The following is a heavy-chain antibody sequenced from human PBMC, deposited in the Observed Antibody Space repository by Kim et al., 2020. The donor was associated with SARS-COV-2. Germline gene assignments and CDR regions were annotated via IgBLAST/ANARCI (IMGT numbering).Heavy chain of an antibody. Sequence: SQTLSLTCTVSGGSISSSSYYWGWIRQPPGKGLEWIGSIYYSGSPYYNPSLKSRVTISVDTSKNQFSLKLSSVTAADTAVYYCARQRISIWYERWFDPWGQGTLVTVSS. CDR2: IYYSGSP. D-gene: IGHD6-13*01. V-gene: IGHV4-39*01. J-gene: IGHJ5*02. CDR1: GGSISSSSYY. CDR3: ARQRISIWYERWFDP.